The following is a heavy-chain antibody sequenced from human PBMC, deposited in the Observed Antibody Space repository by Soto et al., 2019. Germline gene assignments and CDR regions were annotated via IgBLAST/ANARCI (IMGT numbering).Heavy chain of an antibody. CDR2: ISTYNGNT. D-gene: IGHD4-17*01. CDR1: GYTFTNYG. Sequence: ASVKVSCKASGYTFTNYGFTWVRQAPGQGLEWLGWISTYNGNTKYAQKVQGRLTMTTDTSTSTAYMELTSLRSDDTALYYCARTTVTASYYYMDVWGKGSTVTVSS. J-gene: IGHJ6*03. CDR3: ARTTVTASYYYMDV. V-gene: IGHV1-18*01.